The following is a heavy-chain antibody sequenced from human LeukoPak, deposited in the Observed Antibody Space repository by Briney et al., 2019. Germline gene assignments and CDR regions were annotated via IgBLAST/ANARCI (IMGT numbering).Heavy chain of an antibody. CDR2: ISSSSSYI. CDR3: ARDVVVVAATIYYYYGMDV. CDR1: GFTFSSYS. Sequence: GGSLRLSCAASGFTFSSYSMNWVRQTPGKGLEWVSSISSSSSYIYYADSVKGRFTISRDNAKNSLYLQMNSLRAEDTAVYYCARDVVVVAATIYYYYGMDVWGQGTTVTVSS. V-gene: IGHV3-21*01. J-gene: IGHJ6*02. D-gene: IGHD2-15*01.